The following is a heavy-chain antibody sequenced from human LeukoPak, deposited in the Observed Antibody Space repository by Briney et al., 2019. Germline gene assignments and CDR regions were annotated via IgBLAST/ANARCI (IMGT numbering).Heavy chain of an antibody. CDR1: GGSVSSGYFH. CDR2: DGHT. J-gene: IGHJ6*02. D-gene: IGHD6-13*01. V-gene: IGHV4-61*01. Sequence: SETLSLTCTVSGGSVSSGYFHWSWIRQAPGKGLEWIGHDGHTNYNPSLKSRVTISVDKSKNQFSLKLSSVTAADTAVYYCARFHQQLVSLRPYYYGMDVWGQGTTVTVSS. CDR3: ARFHQQLVSLRPYYYGMDV.